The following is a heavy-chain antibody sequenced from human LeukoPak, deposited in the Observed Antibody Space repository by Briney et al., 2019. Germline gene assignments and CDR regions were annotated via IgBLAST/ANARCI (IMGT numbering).Heavy chain of an antibody. J-gene: IGHJ6*03. CDR1: GFTFSSYS. CDR3: ARDTNILRFFDHYYYMDV. V-gene: IGHV3-21*01. Sequence: PGGSLRLSCAASGFTFSSYSMNWVRQAPGKGLEWVSSISSSSSYIYYADSVKGRFTISRDNAKNSLYLQMNSLRAEDTAVYYCARDTNILRFFDHYYYMDVWGKGTTVAVSS. D-gene: IGHD3-3*01. CDR2: ISSSSSYI.